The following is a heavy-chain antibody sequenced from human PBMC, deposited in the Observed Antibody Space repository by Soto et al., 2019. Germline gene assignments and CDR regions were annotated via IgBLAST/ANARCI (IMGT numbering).Heavy chain of an antibody. Sequence: PSETLSLTCTVSGGSISSSSYYWGWIRQPPGKGLEWIGSIYYSGSTYYNPSLKSRVTISVDTSKNQFSPKLSSVTAADTAVYYCATGLLPFDYWGQGTLVTVSS. D-gene: IGHD3-22*01. V-gene: IGHV4-39*01. CDR1: GGSISSSSYY. CDR2: IYYSGST. J-gene: IGHJ4*02. CDR3: ATGLLPFDY.